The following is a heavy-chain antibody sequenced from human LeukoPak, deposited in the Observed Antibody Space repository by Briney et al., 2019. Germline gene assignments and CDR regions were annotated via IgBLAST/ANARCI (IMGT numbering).Heavy chain of an antibody. Sequence: ASVKVSCKASGGTFSSYAISWVRQAPGQGLEWMGGIIPIFGTANYAQKFQGRVTITTDESTSTAYMELSSLRSEDTAVYYCARGDNCGGDCYGYWGQGTLVTVSS. CDR2: IIPIFGTA. D-gene: IGHD2-21*02. J-gene: IGHJ4*02. V-gene: IGHV1-69*05. CDR3: ARGDNCGGDCYGY. CDR1: GGTFSSYA.